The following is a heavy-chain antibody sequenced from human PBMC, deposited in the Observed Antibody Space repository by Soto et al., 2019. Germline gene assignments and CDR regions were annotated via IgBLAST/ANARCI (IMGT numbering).Heavy chain of an antibody. J-gene: IGHJ3*02. CDR3: ARWWSAVAIGAFDI. Sequence: ASVKGSCKASGYTFTSYGISWVRQAPGQGLEWMGWISAYNGNTNYAQKLQGRVTMTTDTSTSTAYMELRSLRSDDTAVYYCARWWSAVAIGAFDIWGQGTMVTVSS. D-gene: IGHD6-19*01. CDR2: ISAYNGNT. V-gene: IGHV1-18*01. CDR1: GYTFTSYG.